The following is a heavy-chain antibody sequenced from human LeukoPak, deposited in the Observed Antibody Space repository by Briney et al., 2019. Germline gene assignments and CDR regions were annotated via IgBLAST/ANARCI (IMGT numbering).Heavy chain of an antibody. V-gene: IGHV4-34*01. Sequence: SETLSLTCAVYGGSFSGYYWSWIRQPPGKGLEWIGEINHSGSTNYNPSLKSRVTISVDTSKNQLSLKLSSVTAADTAVYYCARGPSIVVVPAAIRSWFDPWGQGTLVTVSS. J-gene: IGHJ5*02. D-gene: IGHD2-2*01. CDR1: GGSFSGYY. CDR3: ARGPSIVVVPAAIRSWFDP. CDR2: INHSGST.